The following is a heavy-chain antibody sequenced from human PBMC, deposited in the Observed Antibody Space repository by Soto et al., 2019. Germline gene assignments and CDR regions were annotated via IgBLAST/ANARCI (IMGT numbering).Heavy chain of an antibody. J-gene: IGHJ3*02. CDR2: INYKIDYT. D-gene: IGHD3-9*01. CDR1: GYTFINYG. Sequence: QVQLVQSGPEVKKPGASVKVSCKASGYTFINYGINWARQAPGQGLEWLGWINYKIDYTKYAQKLQDRVTLTADTSTSTVYMELRNLRSDDTAVYYCARARYFGPTTGPFDSWGQGTMVTVSS. V-gene: IGHV1-18*01. CDR3: ARARYFGPTTGPFDS.